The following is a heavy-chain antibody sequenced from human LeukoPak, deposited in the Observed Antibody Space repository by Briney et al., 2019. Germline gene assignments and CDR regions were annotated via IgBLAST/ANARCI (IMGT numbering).Heavy chain of an antibody. Sequence: GRSLRLSCAASGFTFSSYGMHWVRQAPGKGLEWVAVISYDGSNKYYADSVKGRFTISRDNSKNTLYLQMNSLRAEDTAVYYCANSLLYYGDYVGSFYYYGKDVWGQGTTVTVSS. CDR1: GFTFSSYG. V-gene: IGHV3-30*18. D-gene: IGHD4-17*01. CDR2: ISYDGSNK. J-gene: IGHJ6*02. CDR3: ANSLLYYGDYVGSFYYYGKDV.